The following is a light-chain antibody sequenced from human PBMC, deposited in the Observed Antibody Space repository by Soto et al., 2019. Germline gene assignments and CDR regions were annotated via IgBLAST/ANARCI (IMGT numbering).Light chain of an antibody. CDR3: TSYAGSHIWV. Sequence: QSALTQPPSASGSPGQSVTISCTGTSSDVGAYNYVSWYQQYPGKAPKLMIYEVNKRPSGVPDRFSGSKSGKTASLPVSGHQPEDEADYHCTSYAGSHIWVFGGGTKFTVL. CDR1: SSDVGAYNY. J-gene: IGLJ3*02. V-gene: IGLV2-8*01. CDR2: EVN.